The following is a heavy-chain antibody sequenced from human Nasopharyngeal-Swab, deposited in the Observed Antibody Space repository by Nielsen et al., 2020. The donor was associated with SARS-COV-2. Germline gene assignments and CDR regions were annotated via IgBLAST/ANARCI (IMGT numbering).Heavy chain of an antibody. Sequence: QTPSLTRAISGDSVSSHSAGWNWIRQSPSRGLEWLGRTLYRSKWYNDYAESEKGRIAVNPDTSKNQFSLQLNSLTPEDTAVYYCARGRDFSFDSWGQGTLVTASS. CDR1: GDSVSSHSAG. CDR3: ARGRDFSFDS. J-gene: IGHJ4*02. V-gene: IGHV6-1*01. CDR2: TLYRSKWYN. D-gene: IGHD3-3*01.